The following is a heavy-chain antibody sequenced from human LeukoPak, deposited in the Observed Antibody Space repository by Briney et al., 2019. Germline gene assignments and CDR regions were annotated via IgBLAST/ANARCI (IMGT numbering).Heavy chain of an antibody. J-gene: IGHJ4*02. Sequence: ASVKVSCKASGYTFTGYYMHWVRQAPGQGLEWMGWINPNSGGTNYAQKFQGRVTMTRDTSISTAYMELSRLRSDDTAVYYCARAAEYSSGWYVHYWGQGTLVTVSS. V-gene: IGHV1-2*02. CDR3: ARAAEYSSGWYVHY. D-gene: IGHD6-19*01. CDR2: INPNSGGT. CDR1: GYTFTGYY.